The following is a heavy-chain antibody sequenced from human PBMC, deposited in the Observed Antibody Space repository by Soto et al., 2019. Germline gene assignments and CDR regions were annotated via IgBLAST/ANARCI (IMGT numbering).Heavy chain of an antibody. D-gene: IGHD3-10*01. CDR1: RFSFSSYW. CDR2: INQDGSQE. Sequence: VQLVESGGGLVQPGGSLRLSCVASRFSFSSYWMSWVRQAPGKGLEWVANINQDGSQEYYVGSVQGRFTISRDNAKNSLYLQMNSLRDEDTAVYYCAKAPRGSGRDYYFDYWGQGTLITVSS. CDR3: AKAPRGSGRDYYFDY. J-gene: IGHJ4*02. V-gene: IGHV3-7*05.